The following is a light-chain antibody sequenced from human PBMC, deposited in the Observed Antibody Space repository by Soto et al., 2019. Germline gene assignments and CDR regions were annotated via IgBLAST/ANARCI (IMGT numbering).Light chain of an antibody. CDR1: QSVSSSY. Sequence: EIVLTQSPGTLSLSPGERATLSCRSSQSVSSSYLAWYQQKLGQAPRLLIYGASSRATGIPDRFSGSGSGTDFTLTISRLQSEDFAVYYCQQYNNWPLTFGGGTKVEIK. CDR2: GAS. CDR3: QQYNNWPLT. J-gene: IGKJ4*01. V-gene: IGKV3-20*01.